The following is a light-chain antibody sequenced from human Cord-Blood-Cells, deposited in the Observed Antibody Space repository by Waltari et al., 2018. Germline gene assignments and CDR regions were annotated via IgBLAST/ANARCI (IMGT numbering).Light chain of an antibody. CDR1: QSISSY. J-gene: IGKJ3*01. CDR3: QQSYSTPFT. V-gene: IGKV1-39*01. CDR2: SAS. Sequence: DIQMTQSPSSLSASVGDRVTITFRASQSISSYLNWYQQKPGKAPKLLIYSASSLQSGVPSRFSGSGSGTDFTLTISSLQPEDFATYYCQQSYSTPFTCGPGTKVDIK.